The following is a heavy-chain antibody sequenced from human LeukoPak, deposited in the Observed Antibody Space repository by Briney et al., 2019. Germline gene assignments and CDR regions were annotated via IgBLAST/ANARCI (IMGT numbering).Heavy chain of an antibody. CDR1: GFTFSSYW. CDR3: IGSGGWPGY. V-gene: IGHV3-74*01. Sequence: GSLRLSCAASGFTFSSYWMHWVRQAPGKGLVWVSRIASDGSTVYADSVKGRFTISRDNAKDTVYLQMNSLRVEDTAVYYCIGSGGWPGYWGQGTLVTVSS. CDR2: IASDGST. D-gene: IGHD1-26*01. J-gene: IGHJ4*02.